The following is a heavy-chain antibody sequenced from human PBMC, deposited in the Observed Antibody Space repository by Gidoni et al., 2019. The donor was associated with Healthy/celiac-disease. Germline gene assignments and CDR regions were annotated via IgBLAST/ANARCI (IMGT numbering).Heavy chain of an antibody. CDR2: ISYDGSNK. CDR1: GFTFSSYA. CDR3: ARDPGYSSGWYGAHDY. J-gene: IGHJ4*02. Sequence: QVQLVESGGGVGQPGRSLRLSCAASGFTFSSYAMHWVRQAPGKGLEWVAVISYDGSNKYSADSVKGRFTISRDNSKNTLYLQMNSLRAEDTAVYYCARDPGYSSGWYGAHDYWGQGTLVTVSS. D-gene: IGHD6-19*01. V-gene: IGHV3-30*04.